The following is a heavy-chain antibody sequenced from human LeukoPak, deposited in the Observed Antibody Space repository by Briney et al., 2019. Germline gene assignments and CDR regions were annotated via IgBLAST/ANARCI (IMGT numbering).Heavy chain of an antibody. CDR3: ASAIYASRADPYNWFDP. J-gene: IGHJ5*02. V-gene: IGHV4-4*09. CDR1: GVSISSYY. D-gene: IGHD2-21*01. Sequence: PSETLSLTCTVSGVSISSYYWSWIRQPPGKGLEWIGYIYTSGSTNYNPSLKSRVTISVDTSKNQFSLKLSSVTAADTAVYYCASAIYASRADPYNWFDPWGQGTLVTVSS. CDR2: IYTSGST.